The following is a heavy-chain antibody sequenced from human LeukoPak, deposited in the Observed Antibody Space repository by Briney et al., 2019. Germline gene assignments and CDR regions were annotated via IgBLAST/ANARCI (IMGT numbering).Heavy chain of an antibody. CDR1: GFPFSNFA. CDR2: ISYDGSIK. D-gene: IGHD4-17*01. V-gene: IGHV3-30*14. CDR3: AREDMTTVTTRWAFDI. J-gene: IGHJ3*02. Sequence: PGGSLRLSCAASGFPFSNFAMHWVRPAPGKGLEWVAVISYDGSIKYYPDSVKGRFTISRDNSKNPLYLQMNSLRAEDTAVYYCAREDMTTVTTRWAFDIWGQGAMVTVSS.